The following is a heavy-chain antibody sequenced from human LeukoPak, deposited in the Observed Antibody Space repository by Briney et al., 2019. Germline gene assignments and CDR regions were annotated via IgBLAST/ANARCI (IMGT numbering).Heavy chain of an antibody. Sequence: SVKVSCKASGGTFTSYAISWVRQAPGQGLEWMGGIIPTFGTANYAQKFQGRVTITTDESTSTAYMELSSLRSEDTAVYYCARVVVLGVPGGWFDPWGQGTLVTVSS. D-gene: IGHD2-2*01. CDR1: GGTFTSYA. CDR3: ARVVVLGVPGGWFDP. V-gene: IGHV1-69*05. J-gene: IGHJ5*02. CDR2: IIPTFGTA.